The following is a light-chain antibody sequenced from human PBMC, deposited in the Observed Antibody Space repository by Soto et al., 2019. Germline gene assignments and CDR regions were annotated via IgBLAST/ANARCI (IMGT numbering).Light chain of an antibody. V-gene: IGKV3-11*01. Sequence: EIVLTQSPATLSLSPGNRATLSCRASQSVSGYLAWYQQKPGQAPMLLIYDASNRATGIPARFSGSGSGTDFTLTITGLEPEDFAVYYCQQRSNWTSTFGGGTKVEI. CDR2: DAS. CDR3: QQRSNWTST. CDR1: QSVSGY. J-gene: IGKJ4*01.